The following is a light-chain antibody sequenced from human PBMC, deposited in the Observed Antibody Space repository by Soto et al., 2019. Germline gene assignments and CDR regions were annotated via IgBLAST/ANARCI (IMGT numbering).Light chain of an antibody. V-gene: IGKV3-20*01. CDR3: QQCGSSPWT. CDR1: QSVSSYY. CDR2: AAS. Sequence: EIVVTQSPVTLSLSPGERATLSCRASQSVSSYYLAWYQQKPGQAPRLLIYAASSRATGIPDRFSGGGSGTDFTLTISRLEPEDFAVYYCQQCGSSPWTFGQGTKVDIK. J-gene: IGKJ1*01.